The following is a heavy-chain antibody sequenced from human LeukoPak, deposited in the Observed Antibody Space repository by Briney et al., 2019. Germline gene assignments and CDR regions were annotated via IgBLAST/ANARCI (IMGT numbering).Heavy chain of an antibody. CDR2: IIPIFGTA. V-gene: IGHV1-69*05. D-gene: IGHD3-3*01. Sequence: SSVKVPCKASGGTFSSYAISWVRQAPGQGLEWMGRIIPIFGTANYAQKFQGRVTITTDESTSTAYMELSSLRSEDTAVYYCASGLFYDFWSRFDYWGQGTLVTVSS. CDR1: GGTFSSYA. J-gene: IGHJ4*02. CDR3: ASGLFYDFWSRFDY.